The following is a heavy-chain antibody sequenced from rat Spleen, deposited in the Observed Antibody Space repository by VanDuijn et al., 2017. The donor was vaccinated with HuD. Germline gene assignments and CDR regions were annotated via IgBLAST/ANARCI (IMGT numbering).Heavy chain of an antibody. V-gene: IGHV5-25*01. CDR2: ISPSGGTT. CDR1: RFPFGNYD. Sequence: EVQPVESGGGSVQPGGTLKLSCAPSRFPFGNYDMVWVRQAPTKGLEWVASISPSGGTTYYRDSVKGRFIVSRENAKGTLYLHMDSLRSVDTATYFCARHGYGSYGWFAYWGQGTLVTVSS. J-gene: IGHJ3*01. D-gene: IGHD1-3*01. CDR3: ARHGYGSYGWFAY.